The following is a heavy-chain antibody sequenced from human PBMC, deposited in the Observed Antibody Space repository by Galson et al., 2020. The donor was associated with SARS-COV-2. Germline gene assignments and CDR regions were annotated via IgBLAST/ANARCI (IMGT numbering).Heavy chain of an antibody. D-gene: IGHD2-8*01. Sequence: QAGGSLRLSCAASGFTFSSYSMHWVRQAPGKGLEWVAVIPYDGSNKYYADSVTGRFTISRDNSKYTLYLQMNSLRAEDTAVYYCARSEWPEFYYYYGMDVWGQGTTVTVSS. V-gene: IGHV3-30-3*01. CDR2: IPYDGSNK. CDR3: ARSEWPEFYYYYGMDV. J-gene: IGHJ6*02. CDR1: GFTFSSYS.